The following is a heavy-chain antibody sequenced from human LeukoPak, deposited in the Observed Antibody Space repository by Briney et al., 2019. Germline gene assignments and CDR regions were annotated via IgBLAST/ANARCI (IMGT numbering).Heavy chain of an antibody. CDR1: GFTFSSYS. Sequence: PGGSLRLSCAASGFTFSSYSMNWVRQAPGKGLEWVSSISSSGSNMFYADSVKGRFTVSRDNAKNSLYLQMNSLRAEDTAVYYCAKSRQWLVGGYYFDYWGQGTLVTVSS. CDR3: AKSRQWLVGGYYFDY. CDR2: ISSSGSNM. D-gene: IGHD6-19*01. V-gene: IGHV3-21*04. J-gene: IGHJ4*02.